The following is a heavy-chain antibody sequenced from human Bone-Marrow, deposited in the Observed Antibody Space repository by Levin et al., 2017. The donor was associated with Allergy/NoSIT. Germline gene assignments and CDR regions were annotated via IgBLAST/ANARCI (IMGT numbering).Heavy chain of an antibody. CDR2: IGRNSGNK. CDR1: GFTFDDYA. J-gene: IGHJ6*03. D-gene: IGHD1-7*01. CDR3: AKEGNYGLEFYFMDV. V-gene: IGHV3-9*01. Sequence: GGSLRLSCAASGFTFDDYAMHWVRQAPGKGLEWVASIGRNSGNKGYADSVRGRFTISRDNVNNSLDLEMNSLRGDDTALYYCAKEGNYGLEFYFMDVWGKGTMVTVSS.